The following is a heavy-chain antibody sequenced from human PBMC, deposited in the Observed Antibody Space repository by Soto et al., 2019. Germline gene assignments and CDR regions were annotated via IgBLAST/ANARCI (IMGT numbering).Heavy chain of an antibody. J-gene: IGHJ4*02. D-gene: IGHD6-19*01. V-gene: IGHV1-18*01. CDR1: GYTFTSYG. Sequence: ASVKVSCKASGYTFTSYGISWVRQAPGQGLEWMGWISAYNANTNYAQKLQGRVTMTTDTSPSTAYMELRSLRSDETAVYYCARYLEDSSGCFDHLAYWSQGTLVTVSS. CDR2: ISAYNANT. CDR3: ARYLEDSSGCFDHLAY.